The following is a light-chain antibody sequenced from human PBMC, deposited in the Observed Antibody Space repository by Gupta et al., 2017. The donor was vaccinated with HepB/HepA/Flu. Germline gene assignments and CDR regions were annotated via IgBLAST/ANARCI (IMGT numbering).Light chain of an antibody. V-gene: IGLV1-51*02. CDR3: QTWESV. CDR1: SSNFENKY. Sequence: QSVLTQPPSVSAAPGQKVTISCSGSSSNFENKYVSWYQQLPGTAPKLLIYENDKRPSGIPDRFSGSNSVTSDTLGMTGVDAGYYADYYCQTWESVFGGGTKLTVL. CDR2: END. J-gene: IGLJ3*02.